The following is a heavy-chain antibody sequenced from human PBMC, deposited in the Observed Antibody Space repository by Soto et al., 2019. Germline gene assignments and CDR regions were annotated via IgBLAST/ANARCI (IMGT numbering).Heavy chain of an antibody. Sequence: SETLSLTCTVSGGSVSNSSYYWGWIRQSPGKGLEWVGSVYYRGRSYSKSSVKSRVTISVDTSKNRFSLSLNSVTASDTAVYFCVSQRTTVPTQAYFDYWGPGALVTVSS. CDR1: GGSVSNSSYY. CDR3: VSQRTTVPTQAYFDY. D-gene: IGHD4-17*01. V-gene: IGHV4-39*01. J-gene: IGHJ4*02. CDR2: VYYRGRS.